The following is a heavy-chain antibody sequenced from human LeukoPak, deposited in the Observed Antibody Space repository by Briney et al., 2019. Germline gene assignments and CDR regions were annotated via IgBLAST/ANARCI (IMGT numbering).Heavy chain of an antibody. D-gene: IGHD3-10*01. Sequence: SETLSLTCTVSGGSISSYYWSWIRQPAGKGLEWIGRIYTSGSTNYNPSLKSRVTMSVDTSKNQFSLKLSSVTAADTAVYYCARDYYGSGSQSWFDPWGQGTLVTVSS. CDR3: ARDYYGSGSQSWFDP. CDR2: IYTSGST. J-gene: IGHJ5*02. CDR1: GGSISSYY. V-gene: IGHV4-4*07.